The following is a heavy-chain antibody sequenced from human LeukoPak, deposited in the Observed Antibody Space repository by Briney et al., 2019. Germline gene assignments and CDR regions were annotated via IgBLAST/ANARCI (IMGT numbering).Heavy chain of an antibody. CDR1: GGSFSGYY. CDR3: ARGQRGYSYGYARFDY. J-gene: IGHJ4*02. D-gene: IGHD5-18*01. CDR2: INHSGST. Sequence: SETLSLTCAVYGGSFSGYYWSWIRQPPGKGLEWIGEINHSGSTNYNPSLKSRVTISVDTSKNQFSLKLSSVTAADTAVYYCARGQRGYSYGYARFDYWGQGTLVTVSS. V-gene: IGHV4-34*01.